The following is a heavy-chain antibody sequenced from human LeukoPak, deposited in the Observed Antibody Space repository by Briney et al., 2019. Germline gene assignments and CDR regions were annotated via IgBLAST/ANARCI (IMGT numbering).Heavy chain of an antibody. V-gene: IGHV1-8*01. Sequence: ASVKLSCKASGYTFTSYDINWVRQAPGQGLEWMGWMNPNSGNTGYAQKFQGRVTMTMNTSISTAYMELRSLRSDDTAGYYCARDEPWYYFDYWGQGTLVTVSS. CDR1: GYTFTSYD. D-gene: IGHD2-8*02. CDR2: MNPNSGNT. CDR3: ARDEPWYYFDY. J-gene: IGHJ4*02.